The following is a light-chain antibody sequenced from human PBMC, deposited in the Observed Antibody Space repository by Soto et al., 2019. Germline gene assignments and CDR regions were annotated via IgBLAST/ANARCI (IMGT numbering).Light chain of an antibody. J-gene: IGKJ1*01. CDR3: QQYFTTPWT. CDR2: WAS. V-gene: IGKV4-1*01. CDR1: QSVLYSSNDRSY. Sequence: EIVMTQSPDSLAVSLGERATIKCKSSQSVLYSSNDRSYLAWFQQKPGQPPKALIYWASSRESGVPDRFSGSGSGTDFTLSISSLQAEDGAVYFCQQYFTTPWTFGQGTKVE.